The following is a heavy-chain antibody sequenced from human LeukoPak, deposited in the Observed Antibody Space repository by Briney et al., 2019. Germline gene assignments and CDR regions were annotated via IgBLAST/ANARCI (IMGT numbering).Heavy chain of an antibody. J-gene: IGHJ3*01. CDR3: AREGTYSYDSSGYHDAFDL. D-gene: IGHD3-22*01. Sequence: GGSLRLSCAASGFSFSTFAMTWYRQAPGKGLEWVSTTTDTGESTHYADAVEGRFTMSRDSSKNTLYLQMNSLRAEDTAVYYCAREGTYSYDSSGYHDAFDLWGQGTMVTVSS. CDR2: TTDTGEST. CDR1: GFSFSTFA. V-gene: IGHV3-23*01.